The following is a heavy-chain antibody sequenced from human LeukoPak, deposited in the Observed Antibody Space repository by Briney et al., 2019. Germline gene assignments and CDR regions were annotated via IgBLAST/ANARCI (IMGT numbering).Heavy chain of an antibody. CDR1: GYTFTGYY. CDR2: INPNSGGT. Sequence: GASVKVSCKASGYTFTGYYMHWVRQAPGQGLEWMGWINPNSGGTNYAQKFQGRVTITTDESTSTAYMELSSLRSEDTAVYYCARAMVSSARVREVAATFPFDYWGQGTLVTVSS. J-gene: IGHJ4*02. CDR3: ARAMVSSARVREVAATFPFDY. D-gene: IGHD5-12*01. V-gene: IGHV1-2*02.